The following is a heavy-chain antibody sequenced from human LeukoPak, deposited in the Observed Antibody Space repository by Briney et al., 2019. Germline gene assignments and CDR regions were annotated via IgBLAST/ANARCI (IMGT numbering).Heavy chain of an antibody. V-gene: IGHV3-30*04. CDR1: GFTFSTYA. J-gene: IGHJ4*02. D-gene: IGHD5-24*01. Sequence: GGSLRLSCAASGFTFSTYAMHWVRQAPGKGLEWVALISYDGSSKYYADSVKGRFTISRDNSKNTLYLQMNSLRAEDTAVYYCARDRDGYNGPIDYWGQGTLVTVSS. CDR2: ISYDGSSK. CDR3: ARDRDGYNGPIDY.